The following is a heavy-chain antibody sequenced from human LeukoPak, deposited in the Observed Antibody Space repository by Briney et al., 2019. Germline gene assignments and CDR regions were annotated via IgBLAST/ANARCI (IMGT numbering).Heavy chain of an antibody. CDR2: ISDNGGST. CDR1: GFTFTSYA. V-gene: IGHV3-23*01. J-gene: IGHJ4*02. Sequence: GGSLKLSCAASGFTFTSYAMSWVRQAPGKGLEWVSAISDNGGSTYYADSVKGRFTLSRDNSKNTLYLQMSSLRADDTAIYYCAKDSSTKSGDYDYFDNWGQGTLVTVSS. D-gene: IGHD2-2*01. CDR3: AKDSSTKSGDYDYFDN.